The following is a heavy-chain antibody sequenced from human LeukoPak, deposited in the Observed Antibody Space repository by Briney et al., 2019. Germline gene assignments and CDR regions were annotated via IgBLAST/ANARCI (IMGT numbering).Heavy chain of an antibody. CDR1: GFTFSSYS. J-gene: IGHJ5*02. CDR3: ARGPVDSLNWFDP. D-gene: IGHD5-12*01. V-gene: IGHV3-21*04. CDR2: ITSSSSYI. Sequence: GGSLRLSCAASGFTFSSYSMNWVRRAPGKGLEWVSSITSSSSYIYYADSVKGRFTISRHNAKNSLYLQLNSLRAEDTAVYYCARGPVDSLNWFDPWGQGTLVTVSS.